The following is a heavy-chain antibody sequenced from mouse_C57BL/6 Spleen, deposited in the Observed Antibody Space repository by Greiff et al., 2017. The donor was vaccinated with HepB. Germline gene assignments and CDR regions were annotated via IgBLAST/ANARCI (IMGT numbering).Heavy chain of an antibody. CDR2: IHPNSGST. V-gene: IGHV1-64*01. J-gene: IGHJ4*01. CDR1: GYTFTSYW. D-gene: IGHD1-1*01. Sequence: QVQLQHPGAELVKPGASVKLSCKASGYTFTSYWMHWVKQRPGQGLEWIGMIHPNSGSTNYNEKFKSKATLTVDKSSSTAYMQLSSLTSEDSAVYYCARERFITTVVATDYYAMDYWGQGTSVTVSS. CDR3: ARERFITTVVATDYYAMDY.